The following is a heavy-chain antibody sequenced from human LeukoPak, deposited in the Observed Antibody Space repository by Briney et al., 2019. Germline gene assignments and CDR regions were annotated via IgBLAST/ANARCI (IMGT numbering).Heavy chain of an antibody. CDR1: GGSISSGGYS. CDR3: ARDRYCSGGSCYSGINYFDY. Sequence: PSQTLSLTCAVSGGSISSGGYSWSWIRQPPGKGLEWIGYIYYSGSTCYNPSLKSRVTISVDTSKNQFSLKLSSVTAADTAVYYCARDRYCSGGSCYSGINYFDYWGQGTLVTVSS. V-gene: IGHV4-30-4*07. J-gene: IGHJ4*02. D-gene: IGHD2-15*01. CDR2: IYYSGST.